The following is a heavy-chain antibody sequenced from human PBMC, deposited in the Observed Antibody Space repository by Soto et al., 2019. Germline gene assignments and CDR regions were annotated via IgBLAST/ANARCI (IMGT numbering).Heavy chain of an antibody. CDR3: ARGLKAVAGSVDY. D-gene: IGHD6-19*01. J-gene: IGHJ4*02. V-gene: IGHV3-21*01. CDR1: GFTFSSYS. CDR2: ISSSSSYI. Sequence: EVQLVESGGGLVKPGGSLRLSCAASGFTFSSYSMNWVRQAPGKGLEWVSSISSSSSYIYYADSVKGRFTISRDNAKNSLYRQMNSLRAEDTAVYYCARGLKAVAGSVDYWGQGTLVTVSS.